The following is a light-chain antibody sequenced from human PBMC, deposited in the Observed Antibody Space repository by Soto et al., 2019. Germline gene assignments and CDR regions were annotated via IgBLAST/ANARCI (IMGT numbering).Light chain of an antibody. CDR3: QSYDTNVVGLV. CDR1: NSNIGADCG. V-gene: IGLV1-40*01. Sequence: QSVLTQPPSVSGAPGQRVTISCTGTNSNIGADCGVAWYHQFPGTPPKLLIYNNNNRPSGVPARFSGSKSATSASLAISGLQPADDADYYCQSYDTNVVGLVFGRGTKLTVL. J-gene: IGLJ3*02. CDR2: NNN.